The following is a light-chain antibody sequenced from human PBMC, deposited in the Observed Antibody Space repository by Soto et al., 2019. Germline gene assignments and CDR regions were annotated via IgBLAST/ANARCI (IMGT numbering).Light chain of an antibody. CDR2: GVS. Sequence: ELVLTQSPGTLSLSPGERATLSCRASQSVSGSYLAWYQQKPAQAPRLLIYGVSSRATGIPDRFSGSGSGTDFTLTISRLEPEDFAVYYCQQYGSSPYTFGQGNKLELK. V-gene: IGKV3-20*01. J-gene: IGKJ2*01. CDR3: QQYGSSPYT. CDR1: QSVSGSY.